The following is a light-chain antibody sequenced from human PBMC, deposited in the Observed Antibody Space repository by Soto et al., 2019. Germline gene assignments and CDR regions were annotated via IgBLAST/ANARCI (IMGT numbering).Light chain of an antibody. CDR2: RNN. CDR3: AAWDDSLSGYV. Sequence: QLVLTQPPSASGTPGQRVPISCSGSSSNLGSYYVYWYQQLPGAAPKLLIYRNNQRPSGVPDRFSGSKSGTSASLAISGLRSEDEADYYCAAWDDSLSGYVFGTGTKLTVL. V-gene: IGLV1-47*01. J-gene: IGLJ1*01. CDR1: SSNLGSYY.